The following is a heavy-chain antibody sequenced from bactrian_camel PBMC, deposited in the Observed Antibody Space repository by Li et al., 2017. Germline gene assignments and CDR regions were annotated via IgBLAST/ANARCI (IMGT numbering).Heavy chain of an antibody. CDR3: AADLCRGAVTLQDFDY. J-gene: IGHJ6*01. CDR1: GHTYSSNC. CDR2: IGSGDRT. V-gene: IGHV3S53*01. D-gene: IGHD2*01. Sequence: VQLVESGGGSVQPGGSLRLSCGASGHTYSSNCMGWFRQAPGKEREGVAGIGSGDRTTYADSVKGRFTVSKDSAKNTLYLQMGSLEPEDTAIYYCAADLCRGAVTLQDFDYWGQGTQVTVS.